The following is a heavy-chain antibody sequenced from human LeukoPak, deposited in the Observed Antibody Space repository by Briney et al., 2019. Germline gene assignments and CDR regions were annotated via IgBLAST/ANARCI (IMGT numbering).Heavy chain of an antibody. Sequence: RASVKVSCKASGYTFTSYDINWVRQATGQGLEWMGWMNPNSGNTGYAQKFQGRVTMTSNTSISTAYMELTSLRSEDTAVFYCARASSSWYSGYYYAMDVWGQGTTVSVSS. D-gene: IGHD6-13*01. CDR1: GYTFTSYD. CDR2: MNPNSGNT. J-gene: IGHJ6*02. V-gene: IGHV1-8*01. CDR3: ARASSSWYSGYYYAMDV.